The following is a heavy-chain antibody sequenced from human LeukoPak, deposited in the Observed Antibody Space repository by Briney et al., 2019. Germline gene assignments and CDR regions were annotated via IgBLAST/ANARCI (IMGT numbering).Heavy chain of an antibody. V-gene: IGHV1-69*04. CDR3: ARGYCTNGVCYGLDI. Sequence: ASVKVSCKASGGTFSSYAISWVRQAPGRGLEWMERIIPILGIANYAQKFQGRVTITADKSTSTAYMELSSLRSEDTAVYYCARGYCTNGVCYGLDIWGQGTMVTVSS. D-gene: IGHD2-8*01. J-gene: IGHJ3*02. CDR2: IIPILGIA. CDR1: GGTFSSYA.